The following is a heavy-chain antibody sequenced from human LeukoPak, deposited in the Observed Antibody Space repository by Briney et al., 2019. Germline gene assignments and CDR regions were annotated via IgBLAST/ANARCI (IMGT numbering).Heavy chain of an antibody. V-gene: IGHV1-2*04. J-gene: IGHJ4*02. D-gene: IGHD3-10*01. Sequence: ASVKVSCKASGYTFTGYYMYWVRQAPGQGLEWMGWINPNSGGTNYAQKFQGWVTMTRDTSISTAYMELSRLRSDDTAVYYCARATSAYGSGSYSVDYWGQGTLVTVSS. CDR3: ARATSAYGSGSYSVDY. CDR2: INPNSGGT. CDR1: GYTFTGYY.